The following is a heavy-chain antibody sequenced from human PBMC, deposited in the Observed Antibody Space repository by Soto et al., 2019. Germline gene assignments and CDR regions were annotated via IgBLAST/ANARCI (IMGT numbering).Heavy chain of an antibody. CDR3: ARGGGVPALGDP. J-gene: IGHJ5*02. V-gene: IGHV4-4*07. Sequence: QVQLEESGPGLVKTSGTLSLICSVSGVSMRNSYWTWIRQSAGKGLEWIGRISTSGNTNYNPSLNSRLTMSVDTSKNQVSLKLTSVTAADTAVYYCARGGGVPALGDPWGQGTLVTVSS. CDR2: ISTSGNT. D-gene: IGHD3-16*01. CDR1: GVSMRNSY.